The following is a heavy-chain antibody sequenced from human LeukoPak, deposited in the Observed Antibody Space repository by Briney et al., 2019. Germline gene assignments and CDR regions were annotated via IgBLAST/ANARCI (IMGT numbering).Heavy chain of an antibody. D-gene: IGHD1-26*01. CDR1: GGSISSGSYY. CDR2: IYYSGST. V-gene: IGHV4-61*10. J-gene: IGHJ4*02. Sequence: SETLSLTCTVSGGSISSGSYYWSWIRQPAGKGLEWIGYIYYSGSTNYNPSLKSRVTISVDTSKNQFSLKLSSVTAADTAVYYCARVRGLGGSGKPMGYWGQGTLVTVSS. CDR3: ARVRGLGGSGKPMGY.